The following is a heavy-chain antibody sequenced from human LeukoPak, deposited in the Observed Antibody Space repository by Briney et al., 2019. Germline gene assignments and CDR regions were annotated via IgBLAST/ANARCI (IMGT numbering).Heavy chain of an antibody. D-gene: IGHD5-24*01. V-gene: IGHV1-46*01. Sequence: ASVKVSCKASGYTFSNYYLHWVRQAPGQGLEWMGLINPTAGNTYYAQRFQGRVTMTRNTSTSTVYMELSSLRSEDTAVYYCTRIRDGYNDAYDIWGQGTMVTVPS. CDR1: GYTFSNYY. CDR3: TRIRDGYNDAYDI. CDR2: INPTAGNT. J-gene: IGHJ3*02.